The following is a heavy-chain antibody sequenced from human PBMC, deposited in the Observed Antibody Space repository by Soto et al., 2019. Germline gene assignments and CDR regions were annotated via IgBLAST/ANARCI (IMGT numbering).Heavy chain of an antibody. CDR2: IKGKTDGETT. CDR1: GFTFNSAW. J-gene: IGHJ4*02. D-gene: IGHD6-19*01. CDR3: TTTRSG. Sequence: PGGSLRLSCAASGFTFNSAWMNWVRQAPGKGLEWVGRIKGKTDGETTDYSAPVKGRFTISRDDSKNTLYLQMNSLKTEDTAVYYCTTTRSGWGQGTLVTVSS. V-gene: IGHV3-15*07.